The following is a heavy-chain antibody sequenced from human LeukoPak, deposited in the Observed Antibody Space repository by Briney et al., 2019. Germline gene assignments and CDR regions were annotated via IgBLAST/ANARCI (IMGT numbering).Heavy chain of an antibody. J-gene: IGHJ5*02. V-gene: IGHV1-46*01. Sequence: ASVQLCCKASGYTFTSYYMHWVRQAPGQGLEWMGIINPSGGSTSYAQKFQGRVTMTRDTSTSTVYMELSSLRSEDTAVYYCARDRGWFDPWGQGTLVTVSS. CDR3: ARDRGWFDP. CDR2: INPSGGST. CDR1: GYTFTSYY. D-gene: IGHD1-26*01.